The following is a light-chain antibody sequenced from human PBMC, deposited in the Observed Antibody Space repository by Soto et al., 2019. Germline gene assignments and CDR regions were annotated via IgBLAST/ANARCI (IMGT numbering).Light chain of an antibody. J-gene: IGLJ3*02. CDR3: QSYDNSLSGSRV. CDR2: ANT. V-gene: IGLV1-40*01. CDR1: SSNIGAGYD. Sequence: QSVLTQPPSVSGAPGQRVTISCTGSSSNIGAGYDVHWYQQLPGTAPKLLIYANTNRPSGVPDRFSGSKSGTSASLAITGVQAEDEADYYCQSYDNSLSGSRVFGGGTKLTVL.